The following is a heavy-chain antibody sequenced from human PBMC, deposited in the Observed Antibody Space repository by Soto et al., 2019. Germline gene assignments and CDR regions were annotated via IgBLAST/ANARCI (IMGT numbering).Heavy chain of an antibody. CDR3: ARMKNWLDP. J-gene: IGHJ5*02. CDR1: GGSFSGYY. V-gene: IGHV4-34*01. Sequence: SETLSLTCAVYGGSFSGYYWSWIRQPPGKGLEWIGEINHSGSTNYNPSLKSRVTISVDTSKNKFSLKLSSVTAAATAVYYCARMKNWLDPWGQGTLVTAPS. CDR2: INHSGST.